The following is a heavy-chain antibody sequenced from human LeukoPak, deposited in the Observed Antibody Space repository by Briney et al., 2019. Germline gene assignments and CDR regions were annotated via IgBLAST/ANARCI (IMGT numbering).Heavy chain of an antibody. Sequence: GGSLRLSCAASGFTFSSDSMNWVRQAPEKGLEWISYISSSSTTIYYADSVKGRFTISRDNAKKSLYLQMNSLRAEDTAVYYCARLPTYGSGSHFDYWGQGTLVTVSS. CDR1: GFTFSSDS. D-gene: IGHD3-10*01. CDR3: ARLPTYGSGSHFDY. CDR2: ISSSSTTI. V-gene: IGHV3-48*04. J-gene: IGHJ4*02.